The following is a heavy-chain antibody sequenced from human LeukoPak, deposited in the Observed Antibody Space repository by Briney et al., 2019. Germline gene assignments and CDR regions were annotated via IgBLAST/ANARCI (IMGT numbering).Heavy chain of an antibody. CDR1: GFTLSDYY. V-gene: IGHV3-11*01. CDR2: ISSSGSTI. D-gene: IGHD2-2*01. CDR3: ARGLPATLLDY. Sequence: GGSLRLSCAASGFTLSDYYMSWIRQAPGKGLEWVSYISSSGSTIYYADSVKGRFTISRDNAKSSLYLQMNSLRAEDTAIYYCARGLPATLLDYWGQGTLVTVSS. J-gene: IGHJ4*02.